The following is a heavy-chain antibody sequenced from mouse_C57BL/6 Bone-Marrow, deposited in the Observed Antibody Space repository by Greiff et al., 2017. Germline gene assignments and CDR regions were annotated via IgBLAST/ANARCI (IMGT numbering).Heavy chain of an antibody. D-gene: IGHD2-4*01. Sequence: VQLQQSGPELVKPGASVKISCKASGYTFTDYYMNWVKQSHGKSLEWIGDINPNNGGTSYNQKFKGKATLTVDKSSSTAYMELRSLTSEDSAVYYCARINDYDGAWFAYWGQGTLVTVSA. CDR2: INPNNGGT. CDR1: GYTFTDYY. CDR3: ARINDYDGAWFAY. V-gene: IGHV1-26*01. J-gene: IGHJ3*01.